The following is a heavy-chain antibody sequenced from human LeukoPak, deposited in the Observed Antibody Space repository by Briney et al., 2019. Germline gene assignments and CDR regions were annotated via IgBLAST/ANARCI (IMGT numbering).Heavy chain of an antibody. CDR2: INHSGST. D-gene: IGHD4-17*01. Sequence: SGTLSPTCAVSGGSISSSNWWSWIRQPPGKGLEWIGEINHSGSTNYNPSLKSRVTISVDTSKNQFSLKLSSVTAADTAVYYCAGNYGDETYYYYGMDVWGQGTTVTVSS. V-gene: IGHV4-4*02. CDR1: GGSISSSNW. J-gene: IGHJ6*02. CDR3: AGNYGDETYYYYGMDV.